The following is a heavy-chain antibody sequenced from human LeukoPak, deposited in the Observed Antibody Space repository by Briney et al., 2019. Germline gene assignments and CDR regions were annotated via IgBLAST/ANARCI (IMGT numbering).Heavy chain of an antibody. J-gene: IGHJ5*02. CDR1: GFTFSDYY. D-gene: IGHD2-2*01. CDR2: ISSSGSTI. V-gene: IGHV3-11*01. CDR3: ARGRQVVPAAIRSEWRHNWFDP. Sequence: GGSLRLSCAASGFTFSDYYMSWIRQAPGKGLEWVSYISSSGSTIYYADSVKGRFTISRDNAKNSLYLQMNSLRAEDTAVYYCARGRQVVPAAIRSEWRHNWFDPWGQGTLVTVSS.